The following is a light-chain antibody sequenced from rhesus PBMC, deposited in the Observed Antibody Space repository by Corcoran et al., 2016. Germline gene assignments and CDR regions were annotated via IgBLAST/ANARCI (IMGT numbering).Light chain of an antibody. J-gene: IGKJ2*01. CDR2: GGS. V-gene: IGKV2-61*01. CDR1: QSLLHTDGYTY. CDR3: IQHKALPYS. Sequence: DIVMTQTPLSLPVTPGEPASISCRSSQSLLHTDGYTYLDRYLQKPGLSPQLLIYGGSNSASGVPDRFSGSGSGTDFTLKISKVEAEDVGVYYCIQHKALPYSFGQGTKVEIK.